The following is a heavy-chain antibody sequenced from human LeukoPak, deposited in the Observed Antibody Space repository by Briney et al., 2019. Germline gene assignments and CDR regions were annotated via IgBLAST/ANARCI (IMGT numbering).Heavy chain of an antibody. CDR3: SNPPHVVSPTSRDQY. CDR2: ISGSGGST. Sequence: PGGSLRLSCAASGFTFSSYAMSWVRQAPGKGLEWVSAISGSGGSTYYADSVKGRFTISRDNSKNTLYLQMNSLRAEDTAVYYLSNPPHVVSPTSRDQYWGQGTLVTVSS. J-gene: IGHJ4*01. D-gene: IGHD2-15*01. CDR1: GFTFSSYA. V-gene: IGHV3-23*01.